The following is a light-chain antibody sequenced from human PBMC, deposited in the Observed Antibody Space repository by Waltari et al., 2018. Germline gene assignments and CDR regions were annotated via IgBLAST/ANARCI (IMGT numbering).Light chain of an antibody. CDR2: YDS. J-gene: IGLJ1*01. CDR1: NLADQN. V-gene: IGLV3-21*04. Sequence: SYVLTQAPSVSVAPGETARITCGGNNLADQNVHWYQPQPGQAPLLVIFYDSDRPSGIPERFSGSNSGNTATLTISRAEAGDEADYYCQVWDTSIDLSVFGTGTKVTVL. CDR3: QVWDTSIDLSV.